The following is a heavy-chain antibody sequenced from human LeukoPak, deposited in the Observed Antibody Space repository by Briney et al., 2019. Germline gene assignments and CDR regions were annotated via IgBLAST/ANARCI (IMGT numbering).Heavy chain of an antibody. CDR3: ARDWPTVIADY. CDR2: ISASNGDT. Sequence: ASVKVSCKTSGYTFTSHRISWVRQAPGEGLEWMGWISASNGDTNYAQKMQGRLTMTTDTSTSTAYMELRSLSYDDTATYYCARDWPTVIADYWGQGTLVTVSS. D-gene: IGHD4-11*01. CDR1: GYTFTSHR. V-gene: IGHV1-18*01. J-gene: IGHJ4*02.